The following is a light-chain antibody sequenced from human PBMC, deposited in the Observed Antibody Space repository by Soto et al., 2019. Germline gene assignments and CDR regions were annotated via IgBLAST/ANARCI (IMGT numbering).Light chain of an antibody. CDR2: DAS. Sequence: ERVLTQSPPTLSVSPGESATLSCRASQGIKNGLAWYQQKPGQSPRLLIFDASTRATGVPARFSGRGSGTEFTLTITSLQSEDFAVYYRQQYDNWPWTFGQGAKVEVK. J-gene: IGKJ1*01. CDR1: QGIKNG. V-gene: IGKV3-15*01. CDR3: QQYDNWPWT.